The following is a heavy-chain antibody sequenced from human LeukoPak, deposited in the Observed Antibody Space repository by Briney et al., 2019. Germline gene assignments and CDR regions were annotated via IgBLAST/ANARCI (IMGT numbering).Heavy chain of an antibody. J-gene: IGHJ3*02. V-gene: IGHV3-21*01. D-gene: IGHD3-10*01. CDR2: ISSSSSYI. CDR1: GFTFSSYS. CDR3: ARDSTKVRGVIHSGAFDI. Sequence: GGSLRLSCAASGFTFSSYSMNWVRQAPGKGLEWVSSISSSSSYIYYADSVKGRFTISRDNAKNSLYLQMNSLRAEDTAVYYCARDSTKVRGVIHSGAFDIWGQGTMVTVSS.